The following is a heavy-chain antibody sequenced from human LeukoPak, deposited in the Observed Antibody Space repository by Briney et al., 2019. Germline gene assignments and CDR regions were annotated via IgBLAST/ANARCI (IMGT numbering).Heavy chain of an antibody. D-gene: IGHD5-18*01. CDR2: IYYSGST. CDR3: ARARNRYSYGYDY. J-gene: IGHJ4*02. Sequence: SETLSLTCTVSGGSISSSSYYWSWIRQPPGKGLEWIGYIYYSGSTNYNPSLKSRVTISVDTSKNQFSLKLSSVTAADTAVYYCARARNRYSYGYDYWGQGTLVTVSS. CDR1: GGSISSSSYY. V-gene: IGHV4-61*01.